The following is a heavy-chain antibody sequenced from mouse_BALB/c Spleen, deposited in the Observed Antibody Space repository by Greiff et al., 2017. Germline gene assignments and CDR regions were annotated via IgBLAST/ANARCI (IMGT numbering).Heavy chain of an antibody. CDR1: GFTFSSFG. Sequence: EVQGVESGGGLVQPGGSRKLSCAASGFTFSSFGMHWVRQAPEKGLEWVAYISSGSSTIYYADTVKGRFTISRDNPKNTLFLQMTSLRSEDTAMYYCAKGLPGGAMDYWGQGTSVTVSS. CDR3: AKGLPGGAMDY. CDR2: ISSGSSTI. V-gene: IGHV5-17*02. D-gene: IGHD3-3*01. J-gene: IGHJ4*01.